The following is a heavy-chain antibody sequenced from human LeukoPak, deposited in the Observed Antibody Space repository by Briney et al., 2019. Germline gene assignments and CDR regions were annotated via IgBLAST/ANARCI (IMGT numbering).Heavy chain of an antibody. D-gene: IGHD3-22*01. Sequence: PSETLSLTCTVSGGSISSYYWSWIRQPPGKGLEWIGYIYYSGSTNYNPSLKSRVTISVDTSKNQFSLKLSSVTAADTAVYYCAKGVRRSSDYSSPVDYWGQGTLVTVSS. J-gene: IGHJ4*02. CDR2: IYYSGST. CDR1: GGSISSYY. V-gene: IGHV4-59*08. CDR3: AKGVRRSSDYSSPVDY.